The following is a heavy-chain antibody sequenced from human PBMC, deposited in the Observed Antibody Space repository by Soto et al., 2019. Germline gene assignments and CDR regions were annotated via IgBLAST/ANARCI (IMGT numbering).Heavy chain of an antibody. J-gene: IGHJ5*02. CDR1: GGSISSYY. Sequence: PSGTLSLTCTVSGGSISSYYWSWIRQPPGKGLEWIGYIYYSGSTNYNPSLKSRVTISVDTSKNQFSLKLSSVTAADTAVYYCARHGAVADPYNRFDPWGQGTLVTVSS. CDR2: IYYSGST. V-gene: IGHV4-59*08. D-gene: IGHD6-19*01. CDR3: ARHGAVADPYNRFDP.